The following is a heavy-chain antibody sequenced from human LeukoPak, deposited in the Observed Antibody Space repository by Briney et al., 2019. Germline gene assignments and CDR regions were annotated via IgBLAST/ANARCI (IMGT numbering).Heavy chain of an antibody. V-gene: IGHV1-46*01. D-gene: IGHD6-13*01. CDR1: GYTFTSYY. CDR3: ARLRASSWPTYYFDY. Sequence: ASVKVSCKASGYTFTSYYIHWVRQAPGQGLEWMGLINPSGGSTNYAQKFQGRVTMTRDTSTSTVYMELSSLRSEDTAVYYCARLRASSWPTYYFDYWGQGTLVTVSS. CDR2: INPSGGST. J-gene: IGHJ4*02.